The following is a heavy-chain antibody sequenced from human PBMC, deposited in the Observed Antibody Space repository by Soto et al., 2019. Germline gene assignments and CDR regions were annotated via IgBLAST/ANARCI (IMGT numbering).Heavy chain of an antibody. J-gene: IGHJ6*02. CDR2: VDPTDSYS. D-gene: IGHD2-15*01. CDR1: GYSFTNYW. V-gene: IGHV5-10-1*01. Sequence: GEYLKISCKGSGYSFTNYWITWVRQMPGKGLEWLGRVDPTDSYSNYSPSFQGHVTISADKSISTAYLQWSSLKASDTAMYYCARDAYSTALNDFTYSTTAMDCWAQGTTVTVSS. CDR3: ARDAYSTALNDFTYSTTAMDC.